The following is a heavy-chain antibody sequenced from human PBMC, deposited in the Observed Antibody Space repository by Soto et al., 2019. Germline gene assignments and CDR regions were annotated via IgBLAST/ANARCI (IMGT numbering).Heavy chain of an antibody. D-gene: IGHD3-22*01. J-gene: IGHJ4*02. CDR1: GGSISSYY. CDR3: ARGSYYYDSSGYYFDY. V-gene: IGHV4-59*01. CDR2: IYYSGST. Sequence: SETLSLTCTVSGGSISSYYWSWIRQPPGKGLEWIGYIYYSGSTNYNPSLKSRVTISVDTSKNQFSLKLSSVTAADTAVYYCARGSYYYDSSGYYFDYWGQGTLVTVSS.